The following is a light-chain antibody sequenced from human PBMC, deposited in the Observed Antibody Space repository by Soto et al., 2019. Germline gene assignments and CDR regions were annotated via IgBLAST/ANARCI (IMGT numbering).Light chain of an antibody. J-gene: IGKJ1*01. V-gene: IGKV3-20*01. CDR3: QQYGSSPWT. CDR2: GAS. CDR1: QSVSSSY. Sequence: VVLTKSPGTLSLSPGESATLSCRASQSVSSSYLAWYQQKPGQAPRLLIYGASSRATGIPDRFSGSGSGTDFTLTISRLEPEDFAVYYCQQYGSSPWTFGPGTK.